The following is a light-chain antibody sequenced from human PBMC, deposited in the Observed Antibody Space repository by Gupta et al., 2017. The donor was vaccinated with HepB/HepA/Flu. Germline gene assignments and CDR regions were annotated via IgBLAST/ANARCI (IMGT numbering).Light chain of an antibody. J-gene: IGLJ3*02. V-gene: IGLV7-46*01. Sequence: QAVVTQAPSLTVSPGGTVTLTCGSSTGAVTGGHYSHWFQQKPGQAPTTLIHDTANKHSWTPARFSGSLLGGKAALTLSGAQPEDEADYYCLVLHSGAWVFGGGTKLTVL. CDR1: TGAVTGGHY. CDR3: LVLHSGAWV. CDR2: DTA.